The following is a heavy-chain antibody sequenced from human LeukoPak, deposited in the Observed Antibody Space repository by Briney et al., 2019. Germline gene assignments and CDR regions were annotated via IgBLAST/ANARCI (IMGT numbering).Heavy chain of an antibody. V-gene: IGHV3-48*01. Sequence: PGGSLRLSCTASGFTFSGFSMHWVRQAPGKGLEWLSYISTSSRSTYYADSVKGRFTISRDNSKNTLYLQMNSLRAEDTAVYYCARGGSIYYFDYWGQGTLVTVSS. D-gene: IGHD2-15*01. CDR2: ISTSSRST. CDR1: GFTFSGFS. CDR3: ARGGSIYYFDY. J-gene: IGHJ4*02.